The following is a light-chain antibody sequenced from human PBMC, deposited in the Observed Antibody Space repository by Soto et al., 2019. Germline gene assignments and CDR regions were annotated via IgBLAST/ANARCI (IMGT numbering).Light chain of an antibody. J-gene: IGKJ4*01. Sequence: EIVMTQSPATLFVSPGERATLSCRASQSVSSNLAWYQQKPGQAPRLLIYGASSRATGIPARFSGSGSGTEFTLTISSLQSEDLAVYYCQQYNNWPPLTFGGGTKVEIK. CDR2: GAS. V-gene: IGKV3-15*01. CDR1: QSVSSN. CDR3: QQYNNWPPLT.